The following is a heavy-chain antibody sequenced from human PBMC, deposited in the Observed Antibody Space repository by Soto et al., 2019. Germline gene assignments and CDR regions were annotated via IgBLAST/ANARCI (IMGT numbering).Heavy chain of an antibody. D-gene: IGHD6-19*01. J-gene: IGHJ6*02. CDR2: IDPSDSYT. Sequence: GESLKISCQGSGYSFTSYWISWVRQMPGKGLEWMGRIDPSDSYTNYSPSFQGHVTISADKSISTAYLQWSSLKASDTAMYYCASQSVAGTYYYYGMDVWGQGTTVTVSS. CDR3: ASQSVAGTYYYYGMDV. V-gene: IGHV5-10-1*01. CDR1: GYSFTSYW.